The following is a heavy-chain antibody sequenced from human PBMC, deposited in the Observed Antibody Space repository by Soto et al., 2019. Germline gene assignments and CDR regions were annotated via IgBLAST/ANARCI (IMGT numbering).Heavy chain of an antibody. V-gene: IGHV1-69*01. CDR1: GGTFSSYA. CDR3: ARGNDYGGNRYYYGMDV. J-gene: IGHJ6*02. Sequence: QVQLLQSGAEVKKPGSSVKVSCKASGGTFSSYAISWVRQAPGQGLEWMGGIIPIFGTANYAQKFQGRVTITADESTSTAYMELSSLRSEDTAVYYCARGNDYGGNRYYYGMDVWGQGTTVTVSS. CDR2: IIPIFGTA. D-gene: IGHD4-17*01.